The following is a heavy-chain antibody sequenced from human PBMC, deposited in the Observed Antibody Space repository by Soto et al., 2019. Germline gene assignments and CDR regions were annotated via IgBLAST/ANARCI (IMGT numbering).Heavy chain of an antibody. Sequence: ASAKVSCKASGYTFTSYDINWVRQATGQGLEWMGWMNPNSGNTGYAQKFQGRVTMTRNTSISTAYMELSSLRSEDTAVYYCARGVLVPAARRSYGRDVWGQGTTVTVSS. CDR1: GYTFTSYD. CDR3: ARGVLVPAARRSYGRDV. CDR2: MNPNSGNT. D-gene: IGHD2-2*01. V-gene: IGHV1-8*01. J-gene: IGHJ6*02.